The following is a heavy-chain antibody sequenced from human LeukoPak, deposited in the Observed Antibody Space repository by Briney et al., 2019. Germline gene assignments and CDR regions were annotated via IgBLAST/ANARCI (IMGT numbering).Heavy chain of an antibody. J-gene: IGHJ4*02. CDR3: AKRGYYDFWSGPTDDY. D-gene: IGHD3-3*01. V-gene: IGHV3-23*01. Sequence: GGSLRLSCAAPRFTFSSYAMSWVCQAPGRGLEWVSAISGSGGSTYYADSVKGRFTISRDNSKNTLYLQMNSLRAEDTAVYYCAKRGYYDFWSGPTDDYWGQGTLVTVSS. CDR2: ISGSGGST. CDR1: RFTFSSYA.